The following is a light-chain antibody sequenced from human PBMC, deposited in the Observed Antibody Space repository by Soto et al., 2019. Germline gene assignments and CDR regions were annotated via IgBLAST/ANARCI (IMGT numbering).Light chain of an antibody. CDR2: DNN. Sequence: QSVLTQPPSVSAAPGQKVTISCSGSSSNIGNNYVSWYQQLPGTAPKLLIYDNNKRPSGIPDRFSGSKSGTSATLGITGLQTGDEADYYCGTWDGSLSWVFGGGTQLTVL. V-gene: IGLV1-51*01. CDR1: SSNIGNNY. J-gene: IGLJ3*02. CDR3: GTWDGSLSWV.